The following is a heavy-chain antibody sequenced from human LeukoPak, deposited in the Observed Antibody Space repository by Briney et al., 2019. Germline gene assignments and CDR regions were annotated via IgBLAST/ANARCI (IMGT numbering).Heavy chain of an antibody. D-gene: IGHD4-17*01. CDR2: IYYSGST. J-gene: IGHJ6*02. CDR3: ARSVTTYYYYYYIMDV. Sequence: SETLSLTCIVSGGSISSGDYYWSWIRQPPGKGLEWIGYIYYSGSTYYNPSLKSRVTISVDTSKNHFSLKLSSVTAADTAVYYCARSVTTYYYYYYIMDVWGQGTTVTVSS. V-gene: IGHV4-30-4*01. CDR1: GGSISSGDYY.